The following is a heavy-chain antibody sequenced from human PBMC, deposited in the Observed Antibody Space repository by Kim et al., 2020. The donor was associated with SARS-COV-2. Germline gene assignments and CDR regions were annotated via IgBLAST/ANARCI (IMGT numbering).Heavy chain of an antibody. V-gene: IGHV1-69*04. Sequence: SVKVSCKASGGTFSSYTISWVRQAPGQGLEWMGRIIPILGIANYAQKFQGRVTITADKSTSTAYMELSSLRSEDTAVYYCARDGVRGASITVDYYYYGMDVWGQGTTVTVSS. J-gene: IGHJ6*02. D-gene: IGHD3-10*01. CDR3: ARDGVRGASITVDYYYYGMDV. CDR2: IIPILGIA. CDR1: GGTFSSYT.